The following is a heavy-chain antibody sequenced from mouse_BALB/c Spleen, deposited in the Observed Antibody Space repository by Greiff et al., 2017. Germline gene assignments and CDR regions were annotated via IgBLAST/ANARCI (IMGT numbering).Heavy chain of an antibody. CDR3: ARNLPYYGSSYDYFDY. V-gene: IGHV3-8*02. D-gene: IGHD1-1*01. J-gene: IGHJ2*01. CDR2: ISYSGST. Sequence: EVKLQESGPSLVKPSQTLSLTCSVTGDSITSGYWNWIRKFPGNKLEYMGYISYSGSTYYNPSLKSRISITRDTSKNQYYLQLNSVTTEDTATYYCARNLPYYGSSYDYFDYWGQGTTLTVSS. CDR1: GDSITSGY.